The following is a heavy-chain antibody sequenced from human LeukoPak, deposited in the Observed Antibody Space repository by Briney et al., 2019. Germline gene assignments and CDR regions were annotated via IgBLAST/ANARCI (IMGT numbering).Heavy chain of an antibody. CDR3: ALTIFGVVSKVPGAFDI. V-gene: IGHV3-33*01. CDR1: GFTFSSYG. Sequence: GSLRLSCAASGFTFSSYGMHWVRQAPGKGLEWVAVIWYDRSNKYYADSVKGRFTISRDNSKNTLYLQMNSLRAEDTAVYYCALTIFGVVSKVPGAFDIWGQGTMVTVSS. D-gene: IGHD3-3*01. J-gene: IGHJ3*02. CDR2: IWYDRSNK.